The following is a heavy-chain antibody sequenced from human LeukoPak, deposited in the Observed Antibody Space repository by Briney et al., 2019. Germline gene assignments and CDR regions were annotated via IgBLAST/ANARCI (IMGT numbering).Heavy chain of an antibody. CDR2: ISSSSSTI. V-gene: IGHV3-48*04. D-gene: IGHD3-9*01. J-gene: IGHJ5*02. CDR3: ARDRQDDWFSEGGFDP. CDR1: GFTFSSYS. Sequence: GGSLRLSCAASGFTFSSYSMNWVRQAPGKGLEWVSYISSSSSTIYYADSVKGRFTISRDNAKNSLYLQMNSLRAEDTAVYYCARDRQDDWFSEGGFDPWGQGTLVTVSS.